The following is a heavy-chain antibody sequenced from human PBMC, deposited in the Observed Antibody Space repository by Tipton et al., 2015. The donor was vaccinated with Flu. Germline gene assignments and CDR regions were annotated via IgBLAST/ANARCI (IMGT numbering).Heavy chain of an antibody. CDR1: GYSINSYF. CDR2: VYHSGTT. J-gene: IGHJ4*02. Sequence: TLSLTCSVPGYSINSYFWGWVRQPPGKGLEWIGSVYHSGTTYYNPSLKSRVTISVDTSKDQFSLNLSSVTAADTAVYYCARGSGSGTFVIFDFWGQGTLVTVSS. CDR3: ARGSGSGTFVIFDF. D-gene: IGHD3-10*01. V-gene: IGHV4-38-2*02.